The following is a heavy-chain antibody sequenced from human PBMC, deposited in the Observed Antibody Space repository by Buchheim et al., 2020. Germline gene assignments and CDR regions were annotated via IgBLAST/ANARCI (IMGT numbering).Heavy chain of an antibody. V-gene: IGHV3-74*01. D-gene: IGHD5-24*01. CDR1: GFTFSNYW. CDR3: ARDKGYNVDFDY. J-gene: IGHJ4*02. CDR2: INGDGSRT. Sequence: EVQVVESGGGLVQPGGSLRLSCAASGFTFSNYWIHWVRQDPGKGLVWVSRINGDGSRTSYADSVKGRFTISRDNAKNTLELQMNSLRAEDTAVYYCARDKGYNVDFDYWGRGTL.